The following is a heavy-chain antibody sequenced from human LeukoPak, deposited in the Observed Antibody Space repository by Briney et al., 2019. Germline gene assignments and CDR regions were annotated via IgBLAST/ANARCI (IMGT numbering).Heavy chain of an antibody. CDR3: ARVVRHYDFWSGLGAFDI. V-gene: IGHV3-7*01. D-gene: IGHD3-3*01. Sequence: GGSLRLHCAASGFTFDNYAMNWVRQAPGKGLEWVANIKQDGSEKYYVDSVKGRFTISRDNAKNSLYLQMNSLRAEDTAVYYCARVVRHYDFWSGLGAFDIWGQGTMVTVSS. J-gene: IGHJ3*02. CDR1: GFTFDNYA. CDR2: IKQDGSEK.